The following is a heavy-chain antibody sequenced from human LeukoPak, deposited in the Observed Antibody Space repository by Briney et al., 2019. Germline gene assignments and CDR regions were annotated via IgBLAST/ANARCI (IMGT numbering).Heavy chain of an antibody. Sequence: QAGKSLRLSCAASGFTFTNYGMQWVRQAPGKGLEWVAVVSHDGSTTFYADSVKGRFTISRDNSKNTLDLQMDSLRPEDTAVYYCAKEPNPYSSGWYFQDWGQGTLVTVSS. J-gene: IGHJ1*01. D-gene: IGHD6-25*01. V-gene: IGHV3-30*18. CDR3: AKEPNPYSSGWYFQD. CDR2: VSHDGSTT. CDR1: GFTFTNYG.